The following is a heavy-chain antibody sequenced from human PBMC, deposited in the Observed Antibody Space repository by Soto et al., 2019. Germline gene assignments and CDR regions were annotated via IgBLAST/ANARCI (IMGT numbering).Heavy chain of an antibody. CDR1: GSTFSNAW. CDR2: IKSKTDGGTT. CDR3: TTDQIEMATTFDY. V-gene: IGHV3-15*01. Sequence: GGSLRLSCAASGSTFSNAWMSWVRQAPGKGLEWVGRIKSKTDGGTTDYAAPVKGRFTISRDDSKNTLYLQMNSLKTEDTAVYYCTTDQIEMATTFDYWGQGTLVTVSS. J-gene: IGHJ4*02. D-gene: IGHD5-12*01.